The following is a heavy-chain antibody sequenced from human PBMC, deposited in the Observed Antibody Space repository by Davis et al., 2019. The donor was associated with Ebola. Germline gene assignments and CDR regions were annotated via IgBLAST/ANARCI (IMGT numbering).Heavy chain of an antibody. J-gene: IGHJ4*02. CDR2: ISGSGGST. CDR1: GFTLSTSS. V-gene: IGHV3-23*01. CDR3: AKGTRDY. Sequence: GESLKISCAASGFTLSTSSLNWVRQAPGKGLEWVSTISGSGGSTYYADSVRGRFTISRDNSKNTVYLQMNSLRAEDTAVYYCAKGTRDYWGQGTLVTVSS.